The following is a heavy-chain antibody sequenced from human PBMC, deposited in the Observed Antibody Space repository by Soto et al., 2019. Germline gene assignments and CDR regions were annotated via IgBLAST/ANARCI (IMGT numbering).Heavy chain of an antibody. V-gene: IGHV3-74*01. CDR2: IHSDGSST. CDR1: GFTFSYYW. Sequence: EVQLVESGGGLVQPGETLRLSCVASGFTFSYYWMHWVRQGPGKGLVWVSRIHSDGSSTTYAGSVKGRFTIPRDNAKNTPYRQMTRLRAEDTAVYYWTRVARAAFDIWGQGTVVTVSS. J-gene: IGHJ3*02. CDR3: TRVARAAFDI.